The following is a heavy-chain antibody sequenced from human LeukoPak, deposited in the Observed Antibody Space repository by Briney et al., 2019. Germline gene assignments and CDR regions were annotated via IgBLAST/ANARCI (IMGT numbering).Heavy chain of an antibody. V-gene: IGHV1-2*02. CDR3: ARTLYIAAAPGGFDY. D-gene: IGHD6-13*01. Sequence: ASVKVSCKASGYTFTGHYIHWVRQAPGQGLEWMGWINPKNAGTNYAQKFQGRVTMTRDTSTGTAYMELSRLRSDDSAVYYCARTLYIAAAPGGFDYWGQGTLIAVSS. J-gene: IGHJ4*02. CDR1: GYTFTGHY. CDR2: INPKNAGT.